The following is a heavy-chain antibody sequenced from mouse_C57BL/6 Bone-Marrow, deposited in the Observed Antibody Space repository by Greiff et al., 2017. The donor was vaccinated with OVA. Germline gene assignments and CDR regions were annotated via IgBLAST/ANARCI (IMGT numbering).Heavy chain of an antibody. Sequence: EVHLVESGGGLVKPGGSLKLSCAASGFTFSDYGMHWVRQAPEKGLEWVAYISSGSSTIYYADTVKGRFTISRDNAKNTLFLQMTSLRSEDTAMYYCANFYYYGPMDYWGQGTSVTVSS. CDR1: GFTFSDYG. J-gene: IGHJ4*01. CDR3: ANFYYYGPMDY. D-gene: IGHD1-1*01. CDR2: ISSGSSTI. V-gene: IGHV5-17*01.